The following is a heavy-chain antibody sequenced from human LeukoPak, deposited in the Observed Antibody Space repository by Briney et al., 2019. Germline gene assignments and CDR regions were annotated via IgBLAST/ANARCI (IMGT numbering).Heavy chain of an antibody. CDR1: GFTFSTYG. V-gene: IGHV3-30*18. CDR3: AKDLSPGIAVAKDAFDI. J-gene: IGHJ3*02. Sequence: PGGSLRLSCAASGFTFSTYGMHWVRQAPDKGLEWVAVISYDESSKYYADSVKGRFTISRDNSKSTLYLQMNSLRAEDTAVYYCAKDLSPGIAVAKDAFDIWGQGTMVTVSS. CDR2: ISYDESSK. D-gene: IGHD6-19*01.